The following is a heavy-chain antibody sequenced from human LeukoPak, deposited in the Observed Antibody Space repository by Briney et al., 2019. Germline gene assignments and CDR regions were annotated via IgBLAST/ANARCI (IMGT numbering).Heavy chain of an antibody. CDR3: ASLTDIEAGAVRY. D-gene: IGHD1-26*01. V-gene: IGHV3-43*02. CDR2: ISGDGGST. CDR1: GFTFDDYA. J-gene: IGHJ4*02. Sequence: PGGSLRLSCAASGFTFDDYAMHWVRQAPGKGLEWVSLISGDGGSTYYADSVKGRFTISRDNAKNSLYLQMNSLRAEDTAVYYCASLTDIEAGAVRYWGQGTLVTVSS.